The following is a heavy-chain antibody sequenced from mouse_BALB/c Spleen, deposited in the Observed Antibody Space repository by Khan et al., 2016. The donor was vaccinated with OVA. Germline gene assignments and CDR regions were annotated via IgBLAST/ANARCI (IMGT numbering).Heavy chain of an antibody. CDR2: IRLKSDDYVT. Sequence: EVQLEESGGGLVQPGGSMTLSCVASGFTFSNYWMYWVRQSPEMGLEWVAEIRLKSDDYVTHYAESVKGRFTISRDDSNSSVYLQMNNLSAEDTGIYYCGILLWGQGTTLTVSS. CDR3: GILL. CDR1: GFTFSNYW. J-gene: IGHJ2*01. V-gene: IGHV6-6*02.